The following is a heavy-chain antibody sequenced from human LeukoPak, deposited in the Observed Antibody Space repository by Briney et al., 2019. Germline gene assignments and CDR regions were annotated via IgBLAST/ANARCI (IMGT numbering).Heavy chain of an antibody. CDR3: ARVPSDWGFFDY. V-gene: IGHV3-7*01. CDR2: INRDGSEI. Sequence: PGGSLRLSCEGSAFIFSGHWMNWVRQTPGKGLEWVANINRDGSEIYYVDSVKGRFTISGDNAKRSLSLQMNSLRAEDTALYYCARVPSDWGFFDYWGQGALVTVSS. CDR1: AFIFSGHW. D-gene: IGHD7-27*01. J-gene: IGHJ4*02.